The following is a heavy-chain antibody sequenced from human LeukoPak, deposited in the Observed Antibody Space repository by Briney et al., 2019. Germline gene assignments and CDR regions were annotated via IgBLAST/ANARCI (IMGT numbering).Heavy chain of an antibody. CDR1: GFTVSSNY. CDR2: IYSGGST. Sequence: GGSLRLSCAASGFTVSSNYMSWVRQAPGKGLEWVSVIYSGGSTYYADSVKGRFTISRHNSKNTLYLQMNSLRAEDTAVYYCASANPLDSSGYYGFDYWGQGTLVTVSS. D-gene: IGHD3-22*01. V-gene: IGHV3-53*04. CDR3: ASANPLDSSGYYGFDY. J-gene: IGHJ4*02.